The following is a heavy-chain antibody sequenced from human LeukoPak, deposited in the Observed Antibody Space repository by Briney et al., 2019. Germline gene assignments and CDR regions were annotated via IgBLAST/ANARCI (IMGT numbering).Heavy chain of an antibody. CDR3: AKGGQH. J-gene: IGHJ1*01. D-gene: IGHD3-16*01. CDR1: GFTFSSYS. Sequence: GGSLRLSCAASGFTFSSYSMNWVRQAPGKGLEWVANIKQDGSEKYYVDSVKGRFTISRDNAKNSLYLQMNSLRAEDTAVYYCAKGGQHWGQGTLVTVSS. CDR2: IKQDGSEK. V-gene: IGHV3-7*01.